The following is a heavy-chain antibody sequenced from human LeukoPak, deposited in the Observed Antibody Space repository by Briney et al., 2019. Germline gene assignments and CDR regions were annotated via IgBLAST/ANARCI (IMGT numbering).Heavy chain of an antibody. CDR3: ARGGSSTWYPHFDY. CDR2: IWYDGSNK. CDR1: GFTFSNSG. V-gene: IGHV3-33*01. Sequence: GRSLRLSCAASGFTFSNSGMHWVRQAPGKGLEWVAVIWYDGSNKYYADSVKGRFTISRDNSKNTLYLQMNSLRAEDTAVYYCARGGSSTWYPHFDYWGQGTLVTVSS. D-gene: IGHD6-13*01. J-gene: IGHJ4*02.